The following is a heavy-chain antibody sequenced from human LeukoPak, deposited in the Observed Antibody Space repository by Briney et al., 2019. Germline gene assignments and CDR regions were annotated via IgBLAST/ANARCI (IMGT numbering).Heavy chain of an antibody. J-gene: IGHJ4*02. CDR2: ISSSSSTI. V-gene: IGHV3-48*01. D-gene: IGHD5-24*01. Sequence: PGGSLRLSCAASGFTFSTYNMNWVRQAPGRGLEWVSYISSSSSTIHYADSVKGRFTISRDNAKNSLYLEMNSLRAEDTAVYYCARPRDGYNSEGGFDYWGQGTLVTVSS. CDR3: ARPRDGYNSEGGFDY. CDR1: GFTFSTYN.